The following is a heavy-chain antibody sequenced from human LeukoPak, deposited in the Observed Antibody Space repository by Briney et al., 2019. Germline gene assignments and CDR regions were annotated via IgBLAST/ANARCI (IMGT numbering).Heavy chain of an antibody. V-gene: IGHV3-21*01. D-gene: IGHD2-15*01. CDR2: ISSSSSYI. CDR1: GFTFSSYS. J-gene: IGHJ3*02. Sequence: GGSLRLSCAASGFTFSSYSMNWVRQAPGKGLEWVSSISSSSSYIYYADSEKGRFTISRNNAKNSLYLQMNSLRAEDTAVYYCARDQSSSGIDAFDIWGQGTMVTVSS. CDR3: ARDQSSSGIDAFDI.